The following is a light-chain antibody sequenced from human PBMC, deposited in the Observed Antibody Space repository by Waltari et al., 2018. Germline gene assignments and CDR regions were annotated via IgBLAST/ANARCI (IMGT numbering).Light chain of an antibody. CDR3: QQCYSTPYT. J-gene: IGKJ2*01. V-gene: IGKV4-1*01. CDR2: WAS. Sequence: DIVMTQSPDSLAVSLVERVTINCRSSQNLLYNSDNKHYLAWFQQKPGQPPKLLIYWASTRESGVPDRFSGSGSGTEFTLTISSLQAADVAVYYCQQCYSTPYTFGQGTKLEIK. CDR1: QNLLYNSDNKHY.